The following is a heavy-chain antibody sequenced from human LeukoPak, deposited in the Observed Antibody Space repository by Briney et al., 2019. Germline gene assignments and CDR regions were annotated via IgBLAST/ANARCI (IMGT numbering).Heavy chain of an antibody. D-gene: IGHD2-21*02. CDR1: GFTFSTYA. Sequence: GGSLRLSCAASGFTFSTYAMNWVRQAPGKGLEWVSAISGSGSSTYYADSVKGRFTISRDNSKNTLYLQMNSPRAADTAVYYCAKRPWYCGGDCRHLFDYWGQGTLVTVSS. J-gene: IGHJ4*02. CDR2: ISGSGSST. CDR3: AKRPWYCGGDCRHLFDY. V-gene: IGHV3-23*01.